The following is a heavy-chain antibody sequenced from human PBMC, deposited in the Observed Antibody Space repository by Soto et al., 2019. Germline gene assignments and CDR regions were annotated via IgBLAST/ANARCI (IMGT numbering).Heavy chain of an antibody. Sequence: QVQLQESGPGLVKPSETLSLTCTVSGGSISSYYWSWIRQPPGKGLEWIGYVYYSGSTNYNPSLMSRVTIPVDTSKDQFSLKLNSVTAGDTAVYYWARLGTITTVYWGQGTLVTVSS. CDR3: ARLGTITTVY. J-gene: IGHJ4*02. CDR1: GGSISSYY. CDR2: VYYSGST. D-gene: IGHD4-4*01. V-gene: IGHV4-59*08.